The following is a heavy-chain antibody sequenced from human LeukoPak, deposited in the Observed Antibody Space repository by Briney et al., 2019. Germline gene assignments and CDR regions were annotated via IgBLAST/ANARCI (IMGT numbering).Heavy chain of an antibody. V-gene: IGHV4-4*07. D-gene: IGHD4-17*01. CDR2: IYTSGST. Sequence: SETLSLTCTVSGGSISSYYWSWIRQPAGKGLEWIGRIYTSGSTNYNPSLKSRVTISVDTSKNQFSLKLSSVTAADTAVYYCARVKRLGDYGYCYMDVWGKGTTVTVSS. CDR1: GGSISSYY. CDR3: ARVKRLGDYGYCYMDV. J-gene: IGHJ6*03.